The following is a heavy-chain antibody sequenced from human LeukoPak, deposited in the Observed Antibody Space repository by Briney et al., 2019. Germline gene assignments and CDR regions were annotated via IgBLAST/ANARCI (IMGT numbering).Heavy chain of an antibody. Sequence: ASVKVSCKASGYTFTGYYMHRVRQAPGQGLEWMGRINPNSGGANYAQKFQGRVTMTRATSISTAYMELGRLRSDDTAVYYRARDFCGGDCYSRSTYMDVWGKGTTVTVSS. CDR3: ARDFCGGDCYSRSTYMDV. CDR2: INPNSGGA. D-gene: IGHD2-21*02. J-gene: IGHJ6*04. CDR1: GYTFTGYY. V-gene: IGHV1-2*06.